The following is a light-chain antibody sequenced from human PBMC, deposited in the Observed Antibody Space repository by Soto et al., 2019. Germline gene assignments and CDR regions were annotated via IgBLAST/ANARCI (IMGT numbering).Light chain of an antibody. CDR1: HSIANY. V-gene: IGKV1-17*01. CDR3: QQLNSYPFT. CDR2: AAS. J-gene: IGKJ5*01. Sequence: IQMSQSPSSLSASVGDIVTMTFRASHSIANYLNWYQQKPWKVPKRLIYAASSLQSGVPSRFSGSGSGTEFTLTISSLQPEDFATYYCQQLNSYPFTFGQGTRLEI.